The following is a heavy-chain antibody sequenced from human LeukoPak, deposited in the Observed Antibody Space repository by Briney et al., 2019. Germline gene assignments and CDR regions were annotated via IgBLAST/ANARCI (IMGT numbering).Heavy chain of an antibody. Sequence: SETLSLTCTVSGGSISSYYWSWIRQPPGKGLEWIGYIYYSGSTNYNPSLKSRVTISVDTSKNQFSLKLSSVTAADTAVYYCARDSSGWYSPDYWGQGTLVTVSS. CDR1: GGSISSYY. D-gene: IGHD6-19*01. CDR3: ARDSSGWYSPDY. CDR2: IYYSGST. V-gene: IGHV4-59*01. J-gene: IGHJ4*02.